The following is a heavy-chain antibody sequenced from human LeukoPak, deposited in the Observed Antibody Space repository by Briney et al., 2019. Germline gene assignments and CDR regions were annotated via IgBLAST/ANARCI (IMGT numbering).Heavy chain of an antibody. CDR1: GFTFSSYW. J-gene: IGHJ4*02. CDR2: INSDGSST. CDR3: ARARYGGNYYFDY. V-gene: IGHV3-74*01. D-gene: IGHD4-23*01. Sequence: AGGSLRLSCAASGFTFSSYWMHWVRQAPGKGLVWVSRINSDGSSTSYADSVKGRFTISRDNAKNTLYLQMNSLRAEDTAVCYCARARYGGNYYFDYWGQGTLVTVSS.